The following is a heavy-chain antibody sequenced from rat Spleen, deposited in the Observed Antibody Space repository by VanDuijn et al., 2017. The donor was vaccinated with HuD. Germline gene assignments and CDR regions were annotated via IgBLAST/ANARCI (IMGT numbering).Heavy chain of an antibody. Sequence: EVQLVESGGGLVQPGGSLKLSCAASGFTFSDYYMAWVRQAPKKGLEWVASISYEGTSTHYGDSVEGRFTISRDDAKSTLYLQMNSLRSEDTATYYCARSSYSHYPYSYWFAYWGQGTLVTVSS. J-gene: IGHJ3*01. CDR2: ISYEGTST. V-gene: IGHV5-22*01. CDR3: ARSSYSHYPYSYWFAY. D-gene: IGHD1-2*01. CDR1: GFTFSDYY.